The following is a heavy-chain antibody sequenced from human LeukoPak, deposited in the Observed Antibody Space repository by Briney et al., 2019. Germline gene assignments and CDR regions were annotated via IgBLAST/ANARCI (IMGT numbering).Heavy chain of an antibody. J-gene: IGHJ3*02. D-gene: IGHD5-18*01. CDR3: AREVQLWLRAYDAFDI. CDR1: GDSVSSNSAA. CDR2: TYYRSKWYN. V-gene: IGHV6-1*01. Sequence: SQTLSLTCAISGDSVSSNSAAWNWIRQSPSRGLEWLGRTYYRSKWYNHYAVSVKSRITINPDTSKNQFSLQLNSVTPEDTAVYYCAREVQLWLRAYDAFDIWGQGTMVTVSS.